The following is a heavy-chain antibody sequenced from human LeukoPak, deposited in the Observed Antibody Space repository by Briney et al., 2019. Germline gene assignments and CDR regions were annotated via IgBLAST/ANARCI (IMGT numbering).Heavy chain of an antibody. Sequence: PSQTLSLTCAVSGGSVTSSGYSWHWIRQSLGTGLEWIGYAYHSGSTNYNPSLKSRVTISVDTSKNQFSLKLSSVTAADTAVYYCARGLPPYYYGSGTYYYGMDVWGQGTTVTVSS. D-gene: IGHD3-10*01. J-gene: IGHJ6*02. CDR2: AYHSGST. V-gene: IGHV4-30-2*06. CDR1: GGSVTSSGYS. CDR3: ARGLPPYYYGSGTYYYGMDV.